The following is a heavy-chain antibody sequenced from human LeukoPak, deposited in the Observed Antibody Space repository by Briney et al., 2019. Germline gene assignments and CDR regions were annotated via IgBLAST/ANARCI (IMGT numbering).Heavy chain of an antibody. CDR3: ARGDDFSGDH. D-gene: IGHD1-1*01. CDR1: GFTFSNFW. Sequence: PGGSLRLSCAVSGFTFSNFWMSWVRQAPGRGREWVANIHPEGNEKYHVESVKGRSTISRDNTKNFLFLQMNALRVEDTAVYYCARGDDFSGDHWGQGTLVTVSS. CDR2: IHPEGNEK. V-gene: IGHV3-7*04. J-gene: IGHJ4*02.